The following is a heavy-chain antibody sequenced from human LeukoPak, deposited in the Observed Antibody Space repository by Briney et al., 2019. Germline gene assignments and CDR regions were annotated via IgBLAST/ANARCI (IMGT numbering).Heavy chain of an antibody. V-gene: IGHV4-59*01. CDR1: GGSISSYY. D-gene: IGHD2-21*02. J-gene: IGHJ4*02. CDR3: ARFAYCGGHCWYYFDY. CDR2: IYSSGST. Sequence: SETLSLTSTVSGGSISSYYWSWIRQPPGKGLEWIGYIYSSGSTNYNPSLKSRITISIDTSKNQFSLKLSSVTAADTAVYYCARFAYCGGHCWYYFDYWGQGSLVTVSS.